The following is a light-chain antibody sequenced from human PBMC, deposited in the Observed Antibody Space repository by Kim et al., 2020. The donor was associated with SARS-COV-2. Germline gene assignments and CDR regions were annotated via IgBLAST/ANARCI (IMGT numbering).Light chain of an antibody. CDR2: RDS. J-gene: IGLJ3*02. V-gene: IGLV3-9*01. Sequence: SYELTQPLSVSVALGQTARITCGGNNIGSKNVHWYQQKPGQAPVLVIYRDSNRPSGIPERFSGSNSGNTATLTISRAQAGDEADYYWPVWDSSTAWVFGG. CDR1: NIGSKN. CDR3: PVWDSSTAWV.